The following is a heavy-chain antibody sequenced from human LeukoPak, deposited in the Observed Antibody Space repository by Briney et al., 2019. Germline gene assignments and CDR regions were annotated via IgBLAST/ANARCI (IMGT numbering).Heavy chain of an antibody. Sequence: ASVKVSCKASGYTFTSYGISWVRQAPGQGLEWMGWISAYNGNTNYAQKLQGRVTMTTDTSTSTAYMELRSLRSDDTAVYYCARDGNGIVGATSIDYWGQGTLSPSPQ. V-gene: IGHV1-18*01. CDR1: GYTFTSYG. D-gene: IGHD1-26*01. J-gene: IGHJ4*02. CDR3: ARDGNGIVGATSIDY. CDR2: ISAYNGNT.